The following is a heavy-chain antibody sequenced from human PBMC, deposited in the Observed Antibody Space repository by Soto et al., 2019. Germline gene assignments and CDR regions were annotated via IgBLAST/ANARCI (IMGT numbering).Heavy chain of an antibody. CDR1: GFTFTSSA. Sequence: ASVKVSCKASGFTFTSSAMQWVRQARGQRLEWIGWIVVGSGNTNYAQKFQERVTITRDMSTSTAYMELSSLRSEDTAVYYCAADNYDILTVYHMPASNWGQGTLVTVSS. CDR3: AADNYDILTVYHMPASN. D-gene: IGHD3-9*01. V-gene: IGHV1-58*02. J-gene: IGHJ4*02. CDR2: IVVGSGNT.